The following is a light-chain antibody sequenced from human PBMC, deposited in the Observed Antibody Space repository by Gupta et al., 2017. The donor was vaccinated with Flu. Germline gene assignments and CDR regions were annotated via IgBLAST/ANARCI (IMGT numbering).Light chain of an antibody. CDR2: EDS. CDR1: ALPKKD. V-gene: IGLV3-10*01. J-gene: IGLJ2*01. CDR3: YSTDSSGNHAV. Sequence: SYALTPTPSVSVSPGQTARIACSGDALPKKDAYWYRQKSGQAPVLVIFEDSKRPSGIPDIFSGTSSGTIATLTISGAQVEDEADYYCYSTDSSGNHAVFGGGTKLTVL.